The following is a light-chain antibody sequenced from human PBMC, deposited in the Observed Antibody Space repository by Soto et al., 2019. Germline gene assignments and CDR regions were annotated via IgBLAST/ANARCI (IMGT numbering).Light chain of an antibody. CDR1: QSISTF. CDR3: QQSYSTPPIT. Sequence: DIQMTQSPSSLSASIGDRVTIICRASQSISTFLNWYLQKPGEAPKLLIYSASTLQSGVPSRFSGSGSGTDITLSISSLRPEDFGTYYCQQSYSTPPITFGQGTRLEIK. J-gene: IGKJ5*01. CDR2: SAS. V-gene: IGKV1-39*01.